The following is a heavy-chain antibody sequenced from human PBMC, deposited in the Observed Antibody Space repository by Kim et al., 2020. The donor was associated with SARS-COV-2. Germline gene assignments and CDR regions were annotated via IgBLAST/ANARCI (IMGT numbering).Heavy chain of an antibody. V-gene: IGHV3-43*02. CDR3: AKNVRSIVATIWWYYYYYGMDV. CDR1: GFTFDDYA. CDR2: ISGDGGST. D-gene: IGHD5-12*01. Sequence: GGSLRLSCAASGFTFDDYAMHWVRQAPGKGLEWVSLISGDGGSTYYADSVKGRFTISRDNSKNSLYLQMNSLRTEDTALYYCAKNVRSIVATIWWYYYYYGMDVWGQGTTVTVSS. J-gene: IGHJ6*02.